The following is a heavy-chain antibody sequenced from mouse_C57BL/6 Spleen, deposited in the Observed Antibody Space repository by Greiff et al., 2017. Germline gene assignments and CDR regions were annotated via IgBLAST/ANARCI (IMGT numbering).Heavy chain of an antibody. CDR1: GYTFTDYN. Sequence: VQLQQSGPELVKPGASVKMSCKASGYTFTDYNMHWVKQSHGKSLEWIGYINPNNGGTSYNQKFKGKATLTVNKSSSTAYMELRSLTSEDSAVYYCARWFITTVVGGGYFDYWGQGTTLTVSS. CDR3: ARWFITTVVGGGYFDY. D-gene: IGHD1-1*01. V-gene: IGHV1-22*01. CDR2: INPNNGGT. J-gene: IGHJ2*01.